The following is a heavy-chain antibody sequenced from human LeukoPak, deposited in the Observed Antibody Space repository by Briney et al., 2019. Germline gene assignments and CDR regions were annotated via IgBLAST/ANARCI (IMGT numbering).Heavy chain of an antibody. V-gene: IGHV4-59*01. Sequence: SETLSLTCTVSGGSISSYYWSWIRHPPGKGLEWIGYIYYSGSTNYNPSLKSRVTISVDTSKNQFSLKLSSVTAADTAVYYCARDRSSYYDFWSGTQADAFDIWGQGTMVTVSS. CDR1: GGSISSYY. CDR2: IYYSGST. CDR3: ARDRSSYYDFWSGTQADAFDI. D-gene: IGHD3-3*01. J-gene: IGHJ3*02.